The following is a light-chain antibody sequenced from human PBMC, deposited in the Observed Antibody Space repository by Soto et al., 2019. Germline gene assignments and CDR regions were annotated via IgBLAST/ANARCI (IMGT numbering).Light chain of an antibody. CDR2: EAS. J-gene: IGKJ1*01. CDR3: QQYDRYSWT. Sequence: DIQMTQSPSSLSASVGDRVTITCRASQSMSSWLAWYQQKPGKAPKLLIYEASILESGVPLRFSCSGSGTEFALNINSLQPDDIATYYCQQYDRYSWTFGQGTKVEIK. V-gene: IGKV1-5*01. CDR1: QSMSSW.